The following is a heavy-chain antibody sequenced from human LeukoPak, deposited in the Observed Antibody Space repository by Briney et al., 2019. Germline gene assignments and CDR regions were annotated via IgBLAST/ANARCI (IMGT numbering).Heavy chain of an antibody. CDR2: INPSDSCT. CDR1: GYSFSTYW. D-gene: IGHD3-10*01. Sequence: GESLTISCKGSGYSFSTYWINWVRQTPGKGPEWMGRINPSDSCTKYSPSFQGHVTISTDKSINTVHLQWSSLKASDTATYYCARGSGSSGYYGMDVWGKGTTVTVSS. J-gene: IGHJ6*04. V-gene: IGHV5-10-1*01. CDR3: ARGSGSSGYYGMDV.